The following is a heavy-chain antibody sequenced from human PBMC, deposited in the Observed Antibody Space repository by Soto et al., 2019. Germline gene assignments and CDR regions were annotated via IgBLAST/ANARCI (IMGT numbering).Heavy chain of an antibody. Sequence: SETLSLTCTVSGGSISSSSYYWGWIRQPPGKGLEWIGSIYYSGSTYYNPSLKSRVTISVDTSKNQFSLKLSSVTAADTAVYYCASPEGYCSGGSCYTGHWGQGTLVTV. CDR2: IYYSGST. CDR1: GGSISSSSYY. D-gene: IGHD2-15*01. V-gene: IGHV4-39*01. CDR3: ASPEGYCSGGSCYTGH. J-gene: IGHJ4*02.